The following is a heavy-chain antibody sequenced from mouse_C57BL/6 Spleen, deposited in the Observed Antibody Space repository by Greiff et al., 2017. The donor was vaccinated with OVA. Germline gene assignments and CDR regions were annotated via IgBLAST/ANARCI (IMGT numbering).Heavy chain of an antibody. J-gene: IGHJ4*01. Sequence: QVQLQQPGAELVKPGASVKLSCKASGYTFTSYWMSWVKQRPGQGLEWIGEIDPSDSYTNYNQKFKGKATLTVDTSSSTAYMQLSSLTSEDSAVYYCARRIYNGYYDYAMDYWGQGTSVTVSS. CDR1: GYTFTSYW. V-gene: IGHV1-50*01. D-gene: IGHD2-3*01. CDR2: IDPSDSYT. CDR3: ARRIYNGYYDYAMDY.